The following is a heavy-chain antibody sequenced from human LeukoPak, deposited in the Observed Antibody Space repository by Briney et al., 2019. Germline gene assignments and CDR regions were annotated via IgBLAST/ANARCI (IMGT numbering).Heavy chain of an antibody. V-gene: IGHV3-48*01. CDR2: ISSSSSTI. Sequence: GGSLRLSCAASGFTFSSYSMNWVRQAPGKGLEWVSYISSSSSTIYYADSVKGRFTISRDNAKNSLYLQMNSLRVEDTAVYYCARYYASGNFDYWGQGTLVTVSS. D-gene: IGHD3-10*01. CDR1: GFTFSSYS. J-gene: IGHJ4*02. CDR3: ARYYASGNFDY.